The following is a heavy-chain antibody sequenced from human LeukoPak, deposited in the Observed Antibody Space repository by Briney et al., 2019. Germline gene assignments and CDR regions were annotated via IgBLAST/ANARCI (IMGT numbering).Heavy chain of an antibody. D-gene: IGHD5-24*01. Sequence: GGSLRLSCAVSGLTFSSSWMDWVRQAPGKGLEWVAVISYDGSNKYYADSVKGRFTISRDNSKNTLYLQMNSLRAEDTAVYYCARLDGYNFFDYWGQRTLVTVSS. CDR2: ISYDGSNK. CDR1: GLTFSSSW. CDR3: ARLDGYNFFDY. V-gene: IGHV3-30*03. J-gene: IGHJ4*02.